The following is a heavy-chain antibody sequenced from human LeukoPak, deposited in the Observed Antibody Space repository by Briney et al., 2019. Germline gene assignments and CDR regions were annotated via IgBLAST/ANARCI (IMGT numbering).Heavy chain of an antibody. V-gene: IGHV3-23*01. CDR3: AKGHSDYGTGFDL. CDR2: IGGTGAFT. CDR1: GFTFTNYA. Sequence: GESLKISCKGSGFTFTNYAMSWVRQAPGKGLESVSVIGGTGAFTYYADSVKGRFTISRDNSKNTLYLQMSSLRAEDTTVYYCAKGHSDYGTGFDLWGRGTLVTVSS. D-gene: IGHD4-17*01. J-gene: IGHJ4*02.